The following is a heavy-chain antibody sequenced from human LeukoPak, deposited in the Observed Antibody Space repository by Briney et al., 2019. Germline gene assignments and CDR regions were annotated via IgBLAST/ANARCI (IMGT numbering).Heavy chain of an antibody. CDR3: AREAITIFGVVRTQTTYGPHRFDP. CDR1: GYTLTELS. D-gene: IGHD3-3*01. J-gene: IGHJ5*02. V-gene: IGHV1-24*01. Sequence: SVKVSCKVSGYTLTELSMHWVRQAPGKGLEWMGGFDPEDGETIYAQKFQGRVTMTRDTSISTVYMELSSLRSEDTAVYYCAREAITIFGVVRTQTTYGPHRFDPWGQGTLVTVSS. CDR2: FDPEDGET.